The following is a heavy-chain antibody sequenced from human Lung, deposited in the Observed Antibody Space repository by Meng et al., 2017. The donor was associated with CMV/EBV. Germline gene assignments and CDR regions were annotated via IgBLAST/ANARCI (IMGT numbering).Heavy chain of an antibody. J-gene: IGHJ1*01. Sequence: EPGPALGNPSQTLSLTCAGSGDSIPNHDWWAWVRQPPGKGLEWIGEIPHRGSSAYNPSLKSRVSMSIDKSKNQFSLKLTSVTAADTAVYHCLRRSGGSVWGQGTLVTVSS. V-gene: IGHV4-4*02. CDR2: IPHRGSS. CDR3: LRRSGGSV. CDR1: GDSIPNHDW. D-gene: IGHD3-10*01.